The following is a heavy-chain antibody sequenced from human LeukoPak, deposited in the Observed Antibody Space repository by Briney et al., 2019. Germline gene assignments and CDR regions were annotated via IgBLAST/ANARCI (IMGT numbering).Heavy chain of an antibody. J-gene: IGHJ4*02. CDR3: TLIQGWGSGSYYRDF. CDR1: GLSISNDW. D-gene: IGHD3-10*01. CDR2: VKSKSAGETT. Sequence: NPGGSLRLSCAASGLSISNDWMSWVRQAPGRGLEWVARVKSKSAGETTDYAAPVKGRFTISRDDSKNTLYLQMNSLKTEDTAVYYCTLIQGWGSGSYYRDFWGQGTLVPVSS. V-gene: IGHV3-15*01.